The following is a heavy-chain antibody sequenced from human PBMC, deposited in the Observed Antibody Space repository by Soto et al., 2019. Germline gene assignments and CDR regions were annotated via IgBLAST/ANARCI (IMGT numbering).Heavy chain of an antibody. V-gene: IGHV3-33*01. CDR2: IWYDGSNK. J-gene: IGHJ4*02. CDR3: ARNIEYGDYVGGAAY. D-gene: IGHD4-17*01. Sequence: GVSLRLSCAASGFTFSSYGMHWVRQAPGKGLEWVAVIWYDGSNKYYADSVKGRFTISRDNSKNTLYLQMNSLRAEDTAVYYCARNIEYGDYVGGAAYRGQGPLVNVSS. CDR1: GFTFSSYG.